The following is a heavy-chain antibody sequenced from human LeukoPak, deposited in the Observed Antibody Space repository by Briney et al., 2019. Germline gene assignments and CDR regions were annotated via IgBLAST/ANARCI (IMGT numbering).Heavy chain of an antibody. CDR3: AIMHPYYDGSGYWVQ. D-gene: IGHD3-22*01. J-gene: IGHJ4*02. V-gene: IGHV3-23*01. Sequence: GESLRLSCTASGFTFSSYAMSWVRQAPGKGLEWVSGISTSGGSSSYADSVKGRFTISRDNPRNTLYMQMNSLRAEDTALYYCAIMHPYYDGSGYWVQWGQGTLVTVSS. CDR1: GFTFSSYA. CDR2: ISTSGGSS.